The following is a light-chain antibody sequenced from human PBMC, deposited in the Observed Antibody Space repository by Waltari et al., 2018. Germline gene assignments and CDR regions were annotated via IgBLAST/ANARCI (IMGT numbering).Light chain of an antibody. V-gene: IGLV2-14*01. Sequence: QSALTQPASASGSPGQSITIPCPGTSRDVVVFYYFSWYQQYPGKAPQLMIYEVSYRPSGISNRFSGSKSGNTATLTISGLQAEDEADYYCSSYTSTKTGVFGTGTKVTVL. J-gene: IGLJ1*01. CDR2: EVS. CDR1: SRDVVVFYY. CDR3: SSYTSTKTGV.